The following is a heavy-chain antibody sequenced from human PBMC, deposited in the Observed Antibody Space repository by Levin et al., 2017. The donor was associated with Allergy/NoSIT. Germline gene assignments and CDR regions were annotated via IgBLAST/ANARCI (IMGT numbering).Heavy chain of an antibody. J-gene: IGHJ5*02. D-gene: IGHD6-13*01. V-gene: IGHV5-10-1*01. Sequence: GGSLRLSCKGSGYSFTSYWISWVRQMPGKGLEWMGRIDPSDSYTNYSPSFQGHVTISADKSISTAYLQWSSLKASDTAMYYCARQYSSSSPFDPWGQGTLVTVSS. CDR3: ARQYSSSSPFDP. CDR2: IDPSDSYT. CDR1: GYSFTSYW.